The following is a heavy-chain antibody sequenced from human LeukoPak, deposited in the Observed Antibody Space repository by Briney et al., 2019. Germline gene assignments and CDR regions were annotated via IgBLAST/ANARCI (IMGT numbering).Heavy chain of an antibody. D-gene: IGHD3-16*01. CDR2: IYHSGST. Sequence: SETLSLTCAVSGGSISSGGYSWSWIRQPPGKGLEWIGYIYHSGSTYYNPSLKSRVTISVDRSKNQFSPKLSSVTAADTAVYYCARARVGIGGFDYWGQGTLVTVSS. V-gene: IGHV4-30-2*01. CDR3: ARARVGIGGFDY. CDR1: GGSISSGGYS. J-gene: IGHJ4*02.